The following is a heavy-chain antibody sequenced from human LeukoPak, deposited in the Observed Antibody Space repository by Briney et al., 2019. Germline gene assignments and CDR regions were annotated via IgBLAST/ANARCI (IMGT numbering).Heavy chain of an antibody. CDR1: GFTFSRAW. D-gene: IGHD5-18*01. CDR3: AGDADGYED. V-gene: IGHV3-7*01. Sequence: GGSLRLSCAVSGFTFSRAWMSWLRQAPGKGLEWVANIKEDGSEDYYADSVKGRFAISKDDAKNSLYLQMNSLRAEDTAMYYCAGDADGYEDWGQGTLVTVSS. CDR2: IKEDGSED. J-gene: IGHJ4*02.